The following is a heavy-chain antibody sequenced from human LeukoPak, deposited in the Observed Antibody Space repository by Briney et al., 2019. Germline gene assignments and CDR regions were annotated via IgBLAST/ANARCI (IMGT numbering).Heavy chain of an antibody. J-gene: IGHJ3*02. Sequence: PSETLSLTCTVSGDSISTYYWSWIRQPPGKGLEWIAYINYKGSTTSNPSLRSRVTISVDTSRNQFSLKLSSVTAADTAVYYCARSRGGYSYDHAAFEIWGQGTMVTVSS. V-gene: IGHV4-59*01. CDR2: INYKGST. CDR1: GDSISTYY. D-gene: IGHD5-24*01. CDR3: ARSRGGYSYDHAAFEI.